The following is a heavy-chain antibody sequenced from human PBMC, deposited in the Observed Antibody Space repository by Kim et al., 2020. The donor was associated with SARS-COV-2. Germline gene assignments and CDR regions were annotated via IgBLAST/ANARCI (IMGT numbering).Heavy chain of an antibody. CDR2: VSPDGST. V-gene: IGHV4-4*08. CDR3: EGDVGACSKRHDYLDN. Sequence: SETLSLTCTVSGGSIRGNYWCWIRLPQGKGMEWIGNVSPDGSTYSIPSRRRRITISLDTSKTRISLKLTSVTAADTAVYFCEGDVGACSKRHDYLDNWGQGALVTVSS. CDR1: GGSIRGNY. D-gene: IGHD1-26*01. J-gene: IGHJ4*02.